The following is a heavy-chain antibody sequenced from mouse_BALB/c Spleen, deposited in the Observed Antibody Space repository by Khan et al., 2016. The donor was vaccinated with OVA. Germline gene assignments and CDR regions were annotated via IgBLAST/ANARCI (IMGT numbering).Heavy chain of an antibody. CDR1: GFSLSSYG. V-gene: IGHV2-9*02. CDR3: ARYYGNYGWYFDV. Sequence: VELVESGPGLVAPSQSLSITCTVSGFSLSSYGVHWVRQPPGKGLEWLGVIWAGGSTNYNSALMSRLSISKENSKSQVFLRMSRRQTDDTAMYYCARYYGNYGWYFDVWGAWTTVTVTS. D-gene: IGHD2-1*01. CDR2: IWAGGST. J-gene: IGHJ1*01.